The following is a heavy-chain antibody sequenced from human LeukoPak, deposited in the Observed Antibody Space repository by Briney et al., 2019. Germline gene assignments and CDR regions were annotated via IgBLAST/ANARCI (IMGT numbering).Heavy chain of an antibody. J-gene: IGHJ3*02. CDR3: ARGPINTHAFDI. Sequence: ASVKVSGKASGDPFTGYYMHWVRQAPGQGLEWMGWINPNSGGTNYAQKFQGRVTMTRDTSNNTAYMELSRLTSDDTTVYCCARGPINTHAFDIWSQGTMVTVSS. CDR1: GDPFTGYY. V-gene: IGHV1-2*02. CDR2: INPNSGGT.